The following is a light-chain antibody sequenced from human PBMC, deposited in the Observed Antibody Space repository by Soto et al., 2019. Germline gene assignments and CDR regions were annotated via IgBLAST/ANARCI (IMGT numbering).Light chain of an antibody. CDR2: GAS. CDR3: QQYGSVPFT. J-gene: IGKJ4*01. CDR1: QSVSTSY. V-gene: IGKV3-20*01. Sequence: EIVLTQSPGTLSLSPGERATLSCRASQSVSTSYLAWYQQKPGQAPRLLIYGASSRATGIPDRFSGSGSGADFTLTSSRLEHEDFAVYYCQQYGSVPFTFGGGTKVEIK.